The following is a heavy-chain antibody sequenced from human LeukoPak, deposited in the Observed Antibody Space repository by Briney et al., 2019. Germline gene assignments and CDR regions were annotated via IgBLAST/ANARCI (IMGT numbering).Heavy chain of an antibody. J-gene: IGHJ4*02. Sequence: SETLSLTCTVSGASISSGSYYWSWIWQPPGKGLEWIGYIYYSGSTTYNPSLKSRVTISVDTSKNQFSLKLSSVTAADTAVYYCARDKGDGYNDYWGQGTPVTVSS. V-gene: IGHV4-61*01. D-gene: IGHD5-24*01. CDR3: ARDKGDGYNDY. CDR2: IYYSGST. CDR1: GASISSGSYY.